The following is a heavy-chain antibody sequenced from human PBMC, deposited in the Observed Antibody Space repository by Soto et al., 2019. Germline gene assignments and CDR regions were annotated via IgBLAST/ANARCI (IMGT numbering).Heavy chain of an antibody. CDR2: INQYGSP. CDR3: SRGNWELRFDH. J-gene: IGHJ5*02. D-gene: IGHD1-26*01. CDR1: GGSFSGYY. Sequence: QVQLQQWGAGLLKPSETLSLTCAVYGGSFSGYYWSWVRQPPGKGLEWIGEINQYGSPNYNPSLTGRVTISVDTSKNQFSLRLSSVTAADTAVYYCSRGNWELRFDHWGQGTLVTVSS. V-gene: IGHV4-34*02.